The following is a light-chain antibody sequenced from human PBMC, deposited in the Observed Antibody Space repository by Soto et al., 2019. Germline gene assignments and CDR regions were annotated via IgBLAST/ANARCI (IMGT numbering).Light chain of an antibody. V-gene: IGLV2-8*01. CDR3: SSYAGSDNYV. J-gene: IGLJ1*01. CDR1: AVAPGDYNY. CDR2: EVS. Sequence: QSALTQPPPPPDFLGRQVPTPSVGTAVAPGDYNYSSWYQQHPGKAPKLMIYEVSKRPSGVPDRFSGSKSGNTASLTVSGLQAEDEADYYCSSYAGSDNYVFGTGTKVTVL.